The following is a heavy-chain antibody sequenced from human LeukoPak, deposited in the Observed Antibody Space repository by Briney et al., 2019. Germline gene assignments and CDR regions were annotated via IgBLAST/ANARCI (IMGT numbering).Heavy chain of an antibody. CDR3: ARAMYCSGVTCYSSQYFDL. CDR2: THYSGST. V-gene: IGHV4-38-2*02. Sequence: SETLSLTCSVSDYSISSAYYWGWIRQPPGRGLEWIVSTHYSGSTYYNPSLKSRVTISVDTAKNQFSLKLRSVTAADTAVYYCARAMYCSGVTCYSSQYFDLWGRGTLVTVSS. D-gene: IGHD2-15*01. CDR1: DYSISSAYY. J-gene: IGHJ2*01.